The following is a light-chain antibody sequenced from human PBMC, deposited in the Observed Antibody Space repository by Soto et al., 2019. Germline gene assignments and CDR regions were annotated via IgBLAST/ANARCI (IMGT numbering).Light chain of an antibody. CDR2: GAS. J-gene: IGKJ1*01. Sequence: EVVLTQSPGTLSLSPGERATLSCRASQSISSRFLAWYQQKPGQAPRLLMYGASIMATGIPDRFSGSGSGTDFTLSISRLEHEDFAVYYWQQYDSSRTFGQGTKCEIK. CDR3: QQYDSSRT. V-gene: IGKV3-20*01. CDR1: QSISSRF.